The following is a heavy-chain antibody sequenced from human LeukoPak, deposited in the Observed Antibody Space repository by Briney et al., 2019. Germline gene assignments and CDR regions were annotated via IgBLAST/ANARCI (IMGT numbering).Heavy chain of an antibody. CDR1: GGSISSGGYY. V-gene: IGHV4-31*03. J-gene: IGHJ5*02. D-gene: IGHD5-18*01. Sequence: SQTLSLTCTVSGGSISSGGYYWSWIRQHSGKGLEWIGYIYYSGSTYYNPSLKSRVTISVDTSKNQFSLNLSSVTAADTAVYYCAGGKDTAMAPSYWFDPWGQGTLVTVSS. CDR2: IYYSGST. CDR3: AGGKDTAMAPSYWFDP.